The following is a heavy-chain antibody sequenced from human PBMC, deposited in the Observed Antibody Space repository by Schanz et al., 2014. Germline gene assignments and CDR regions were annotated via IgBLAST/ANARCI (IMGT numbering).Heavy chain of an antibody. D-gene: IGHD2-8*02. CDR2: IYSGVST. CDR1: GFIVSSTY. J-gene: IGHJ3*01. Sequence: EVQLVESGGDLVQPGGSQRLSCAASGFIVSSTYMTWVRQAPGKGLEWVSIIYSGVSTYYADSVKGRFTISRDNSKNTVYLQMNSLRGEDTGMYYCARDRGALVTHNDALNLWGQGTMVSVSS. V-gene: IGHV3-66*01. CDR3: ARDRGALVTHNDALNL.